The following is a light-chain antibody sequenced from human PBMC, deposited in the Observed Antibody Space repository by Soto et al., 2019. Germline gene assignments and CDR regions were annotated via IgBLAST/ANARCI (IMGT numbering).Light chain of an antibody. CDR1: QSVSIY. CDR3: QQLSNWPPKIT. CDR2: DAS. J-gene: IGKJ5*01. Sequence: EIVLAQSPATLSLSPGERATLSCRASQSVSIYLAWYQQKPGQAPRLLIYDASNRATGIPAGFSGSGSGTAFTLTIRSLEPEDFAVESCQQLSNWPPKITFGQGTRLEIK. V-gene: IGKV3-11*01.